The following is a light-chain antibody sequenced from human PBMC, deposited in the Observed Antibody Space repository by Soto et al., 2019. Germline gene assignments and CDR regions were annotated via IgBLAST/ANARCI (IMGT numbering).Light chain of an antibody. CDR1: QGISNY. V-gene: IGKV1-27*01. CDR2: AAS. Sequence: DIQMTQSPSSLSVSGGDRVTITFRASQGISNYLAWYQQKPGKAPKLLIYAASTLQSGVPSRFSGSGSGTDFTLTINGLQPEDVATYYCQKYDRAPFTFGPGTKVDIK. J-gene: IGKJ3*01. CDR3: QKYDRAPFT.